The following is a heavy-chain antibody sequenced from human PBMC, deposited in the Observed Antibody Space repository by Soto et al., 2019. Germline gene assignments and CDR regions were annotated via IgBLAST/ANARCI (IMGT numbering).Heavy chain of an antibody. CDR1: GFTFSSYA. CDR2: ISGSGGGT. J-gene: IGHJ4*02. CDR3: ARESDH. V-gene: IGHV3-23*01. Sequence: GGSLRLACAASGFTFSSYAMSWVRQAPGKGLEWVSTISGSGGGTYYADSMKGRFTISRDNSKNTLYLQMYSLRVEDTAVYYCARESDHWGQGTLVTVSS.